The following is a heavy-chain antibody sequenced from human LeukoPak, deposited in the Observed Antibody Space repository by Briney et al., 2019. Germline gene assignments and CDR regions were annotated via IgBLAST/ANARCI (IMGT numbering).Heavy chain of an antibody. J-gene: IGHJ4*02. CDR3: AVVNSHPRYFDH. CDR1: GGSISSSSYY. V-gene: IGHV4-39*07. D-gene: IGHD2/OR15-2a*01. Sequence: SETLSLTCTVSGGSISSSSYYWGWIRQPPGKGLEWIGSIYYSGSTYYNPSLKSRVTISVDTSKNQFSLKLSSVTAADTAIYYCAVVNSHPRYFDHWGQGTLITVSS. CDR2: IYYSGST.